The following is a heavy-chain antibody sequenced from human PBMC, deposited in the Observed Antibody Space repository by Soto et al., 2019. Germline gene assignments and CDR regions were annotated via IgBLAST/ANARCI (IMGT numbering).Heavy chain of an antibody. J-gene: IGHJ4*02. CDR3: AKDHTVVTPGYSDY. CDR2: ISGSGGST. Sequence: EVQLLESGGGLVQPGGSLRLSCAASGFTFSSYAMSWVRQAPGKGLEWVSAISGSGGSTYYADSVKGRFTISRDNSKNTLDLKMNSLRAEDTAVYYCAKDHTVVTPGYSDYLGQGTLVTGSS. CDR1: GFTFSSYA. V-gene: IGHV3-23*01. D-gene: IGHD2-21*02.